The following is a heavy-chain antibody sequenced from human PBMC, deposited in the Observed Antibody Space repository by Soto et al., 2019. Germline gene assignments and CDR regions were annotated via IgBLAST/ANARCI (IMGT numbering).Heavy chain of an antibody. CDR1: GGTFSSYA. V-gene: IGHV1-69*13. CDR2: IIPIFGTA. CDR3: ARDRHFEGGWPREFDY. Sequence: GASVKVSCKASGGTFSSYAISWVRQAPGQGPEWMGGIIPIFGTANYAQKFQGRVTITADESTSTAYMELSSLRSEDTAVYYCARDRHFEGGWPREFDYWGQGTLVPSPQ. J-gene: IGHJ4*02. D-gene: IGHD6-19*01.